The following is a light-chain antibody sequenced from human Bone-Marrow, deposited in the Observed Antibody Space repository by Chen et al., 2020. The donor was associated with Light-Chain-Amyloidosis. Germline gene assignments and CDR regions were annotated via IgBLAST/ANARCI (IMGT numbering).Light chain of an antibody. V-gene: IGLV1-47*01. CDR2: RNN. Sequence: QSVLTQPPSASGTPGQRVTISCSGASSNIGMNDVYWYQHFLGAAPKLLIPRNNQRPSVVPDRFSPSKSGTSAFRAISGLRSEDEADYYCAACDGSLGGYVFGTGTKVIVL. CDR1: SSNIGMND. CDR3: AACDGSLGGYV. J-gene: IGLJ1*01.